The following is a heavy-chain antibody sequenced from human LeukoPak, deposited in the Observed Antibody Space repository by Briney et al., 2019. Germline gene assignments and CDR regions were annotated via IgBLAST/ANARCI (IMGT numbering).Heavy chain of an antibody. Sequence: SETLSLTCTVSGGSISSGSYYWSWIRQPAGKGLEWIGRIYTSGSTNYNPSLKSRVTMSVDTSKNQFSLKLSSVTAADTAVYYCARGITGTVFDYWGQGTLVTVSS. J-gene: IGHJ4*02. V-gene: IGHV4-61*02. CDR3: ARGITGTVFDY. CDR2: IYTSGST. CDR1: GGSISSGSYY. D-gene: IGHD1-7*01.